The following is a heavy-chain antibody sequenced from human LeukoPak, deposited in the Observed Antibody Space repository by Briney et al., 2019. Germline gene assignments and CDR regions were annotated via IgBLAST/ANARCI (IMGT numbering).Heavy chain of an antibody. CDR3: ARAGSYSSSARFDY. Sequence: ASVKVSCKASGYTFTSYGISWVRQASGQGLEWMGWISAYNGNTNYAQKLQGRVTMTTDTSTSTAYMELRSLRSGDTAVYYCARAGSYSSSARFDYWGQGTLVTVSS. D-gene: IGHD6-6*01. V-gene: IGHV1-18*01. CDR2: ISAYNGNT. CDR1: GYTFTSYG. J-gene: IGHJ4*02.